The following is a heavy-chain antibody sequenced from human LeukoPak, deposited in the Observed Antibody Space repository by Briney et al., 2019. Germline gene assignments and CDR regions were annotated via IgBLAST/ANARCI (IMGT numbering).Heavy chain of an antibody. Sequence: SETLSLTCAVYGGSFSGYYWSWIRQPPGKGLEWIGEINHSGSTNYNPSLKSRVTISVDTSKNQFSLKLSSVTAADMAVYYCARYPSAYCSSTSCYTIPGWFDPWGQGTLVTVSS. J-gene: IGHJ5*02. CDR2: INHSGST. CDR1: GGSFSGYY. D-gene: IGHD2-2*02. CDR3: ARYPSAYCSSTSCYTIPGWFDP. V-gene: IGHV4-34*01.